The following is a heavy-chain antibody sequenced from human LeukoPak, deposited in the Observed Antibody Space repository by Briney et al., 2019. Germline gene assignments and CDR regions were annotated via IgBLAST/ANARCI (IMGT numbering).Heavy chain of an antibody. Sequence: SETLSLTCAVSGYSISNTHYWGWIRQPPGKGLEWIGSIYNSGSTHYNPSLKSRVTISVDTSMNQSSLKLSSVTAADTAVYYCARNSSGIHFDYWGRGTLVTVSS. V-gene: IGHV4-38-2*01. CDR2: IYNSGST. CDR1: GYSISNTHY. CDR3: ARNSSGIHFDY. D-gene: IGHD3-22*01. J-gene: IGHJ4*02.